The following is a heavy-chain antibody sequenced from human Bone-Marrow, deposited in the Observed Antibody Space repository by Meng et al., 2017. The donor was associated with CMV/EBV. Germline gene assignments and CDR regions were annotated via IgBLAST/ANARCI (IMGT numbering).Heavy chain of an antibody. CDR3: AKGFKSAAAGTLFDY. Sequence: GESLKISCAASGFTFSDYYMSWIRQAPGKGLEWVSYISSSGSTIYYADSVKGRFTISRDNAKNSLYLQMNSLRAEDTAVYYCAKGFKSAAAGTLFDYWGQRTLVTVSS. D-gene: IGHD6-13*01. J-gene: IGHJ4*02. CDR2: ISSSGSTI. CDR1: GFTFSDYY. V-gene: IGHV3-11*01.